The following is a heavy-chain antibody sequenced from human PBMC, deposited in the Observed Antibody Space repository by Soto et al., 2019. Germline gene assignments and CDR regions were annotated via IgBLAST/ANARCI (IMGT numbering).Heavy chain of an antibody. CDR1: GFTFSSYW. Sequence: GGSLRLSCAASGFTFSSYWMSWVRQAPGKGLEWVANIKQDGSEKYYVDSVKGRFTISRDNAKNSLYLQMNSLRAEDTAVYYCARSWGAPSYYYYDGMDVWGQGTTVTVS. J-gene: IGHJ6*02. V-gene: IGHV3-7*03. CDR2: IKQDGSEK. D-gene: IGHD3-16*01. CDR3: ARSWGAPSYYYYDGMDV.